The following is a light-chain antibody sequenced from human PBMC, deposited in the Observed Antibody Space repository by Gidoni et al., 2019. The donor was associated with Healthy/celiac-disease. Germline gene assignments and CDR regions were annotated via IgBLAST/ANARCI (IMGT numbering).Light chain of an antibody. J-gene: IGKJ2*01. Sequence: DIQMTQSPSSLSASVGDRVTITCHASQDISNYLNLYQQKPGKAPKLLIYDASNLETGVPSRFSGSGSGTDFTFTISSLQPEDIATYYCQQYDNLLMYTFGQGTKLDIK. CDR1: QDISNY. CDR3: QQYDNLLMYT. CDR2: DAS. V-gene: IGKV1-33*01.